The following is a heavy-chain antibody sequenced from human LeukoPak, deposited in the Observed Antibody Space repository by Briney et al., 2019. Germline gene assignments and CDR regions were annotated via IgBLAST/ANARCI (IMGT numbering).Heavy chain of an antibody. J-gene: IGHJ4*02. CDR3: ARDATYYYGSGSYYI. D-gene: IGHD3-10*01. CDR2: INPNSGGT. CDR1: GGTFSSYA. Sequence: ASVKVSCKASGGTFSSYAISWVRQAPGQGLEWMGWINPNSGGTNYAQKFQGRVTMTRDTSISTAYMELSRLRSDDTAVYYCARDATYYYGSGSYYIWGQGTLVTVSS. V-gene: IGHV1-2*02.